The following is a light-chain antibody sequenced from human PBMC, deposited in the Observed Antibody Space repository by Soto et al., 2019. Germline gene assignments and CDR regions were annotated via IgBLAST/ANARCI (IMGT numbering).Light chain of an antibody. CDR1: QSILHSNGYYY. J-gene: IGKJ5*01. CDR3: MQGLQSPIT. CDR2: LTS. V-gene: IGKV2-28*01. Sequence: DILMTQSPLSLTVTPGESASISCRSSQSILHSNGYYYLDWYLQKQGQSPQILIYLTSTRDSGVPDRFSGSGSGTDFTLQLSRVEAEDVWIYYCMQGLQSPITFGQGTRLEIK.